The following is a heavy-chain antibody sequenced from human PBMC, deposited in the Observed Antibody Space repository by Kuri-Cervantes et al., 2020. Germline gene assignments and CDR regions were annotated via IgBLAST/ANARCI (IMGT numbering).Heavy chain of an antibody. V-gene: IGHV3-21*01. CDR1: GFTFSSYS. Sequence: GGSLRLYCAASGFTFSSYSMNWVRQAPGKGLEWVSSISSSSSYIYYADSVKGRFTISRDNAKNSLYLQMNSLRAEDTAVYYCAIIWFGDDFDYWGQGTLVTVSS. D-gene: IGHD3-10*01. CDR2: ISSSSSYI. J-gene: IGHJ4*02. CDR3: AIIWFGDDFDY.